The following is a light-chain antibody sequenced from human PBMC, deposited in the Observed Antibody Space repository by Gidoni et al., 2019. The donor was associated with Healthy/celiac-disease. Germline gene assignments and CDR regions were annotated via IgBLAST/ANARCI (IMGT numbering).Light chain of an antibody. V-gene: IGKV1-33*01. CDR3: QQYDNLPGLT. J-gene: IGKJ4*01. CDR1: QDISNY. CDR2: DAS. Sequence: DIQMTQSPSSLSASVGDRVTITCQASQDISNYLNWYQQKPGKAPKLLIYDASNLETGVPSRFSGSGSGTDFTFTISSLPPEDIATYYCQQYDNLPGLTFGGGTKVEIK.